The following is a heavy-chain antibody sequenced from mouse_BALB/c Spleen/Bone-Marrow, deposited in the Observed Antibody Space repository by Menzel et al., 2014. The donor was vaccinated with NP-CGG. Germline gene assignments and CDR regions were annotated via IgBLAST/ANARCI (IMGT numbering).Heavy chain of an antibody. V-gene: IGHV14-3*02. CDR1: GFNIKDTY. CDR3: ASYDYGYYFDY. CDR2: IVPANGNT. Sequence: DVKLQESGAELVMPGASVKLSCTPSGFNIKDTYMHWVKLRPEQGLEWIGRIVPANGNTKYAPKFQGKATITADTSSNTAYLQLSSLTSEDTAVYFCASYDYGYYFDYWGQGTTLTVSS. D-gene: IGHD2-4*01. J-gene: IGHJ2*01.